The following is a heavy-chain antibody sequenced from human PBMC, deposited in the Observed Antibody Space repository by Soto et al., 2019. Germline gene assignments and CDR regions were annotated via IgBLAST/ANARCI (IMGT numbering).Heavy chain of an antibody. J-gene: IGHJ4*02. CDR1: GGSISSGDYY. D-gene: IGHD2-2*01. Sequence: TSETLSLTCTVSGGSISSGDYYWSWIRQPPGKGLEWIGYIYYSGSTYYNPSLKSRVTISVDTSKNQFSLKLSSVTAADTAVYYCASTSKIVVVPAAIDYWGQGTLVTV. V-gene: IGHV4-30-4*01. CDR3: ASTSKIVVVPAAIDY. CDR2: IYYSGST.